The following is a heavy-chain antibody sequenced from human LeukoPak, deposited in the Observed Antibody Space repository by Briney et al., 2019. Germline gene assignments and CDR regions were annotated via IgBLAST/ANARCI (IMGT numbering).Heavy chain of an antibody. J-gene: IGHJ4*02. CDR1: GFTVSSNY. CDR2: IYSGGST. Sequence: GGSLRLSCAASGFTVSSNYMSWVRQAPGKGLEWVSVIYSGGSTYYADSVKGRFTISRDNSKNTLYLQMNSLRAEDTAVYYCARGPFIVVVTAFDYWGQGTLVTVSS. D-gene: IGHD3-22*01. V-gene: IGHV3-53*01. CDR3: ARGPFIVVVTAFDY.